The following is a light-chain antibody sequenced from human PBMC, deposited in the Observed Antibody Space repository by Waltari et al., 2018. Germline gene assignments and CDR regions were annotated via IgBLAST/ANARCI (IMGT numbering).Light chain of an antibody. Sequence: EIVLTQSPGTLSLSPGERATLPRSASQSVSSSYLAWYQQKPGQAPRLLIYGASSRATGIPDRFSGSGSGTDFTLTISRLEPEDFAVYYCQQYGSSPRITFGQGTRLEIK. J-gene: IGKJ5*01. V-gene: IGKV3-20*01. CDR3: QQYGSSPRIT. CDR1: QSVSSSY. CDR2: GAS.